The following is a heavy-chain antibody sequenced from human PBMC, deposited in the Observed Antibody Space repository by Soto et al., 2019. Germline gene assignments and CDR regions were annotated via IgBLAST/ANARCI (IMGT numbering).Heavy chain of an antibody. D-gene: IGHD3-22*01. CDR3: ARPLRHYYDSSGSPHAFDI. J-gene: IGHJ3*02. Sequence: GESLKISCKGSGYSFTSYWIGWVRQMPGKGLEWMGIIYPGDSDTRYSPSFQGQVTISADKSISTAYLQWSSLKASDTAMYYCARPLRHYYDSSGSPHAFDIWGQGTMVTV. CDR2: IYPGDSDT. V-gene: IGHV5-51*01. CDR1: GYSFTSYW.